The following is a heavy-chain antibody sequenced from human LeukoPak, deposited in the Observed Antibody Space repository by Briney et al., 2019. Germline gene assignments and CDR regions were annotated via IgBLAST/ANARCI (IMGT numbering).Heavy chain of an antibody. CDR1: GFTFSSYG. CDR3: AKGGGLLWFGEFVDY. J-gene: IGHJ4*02. D-gene: IGHD3-10*01. V-gene: IGHV3-23*01. CDR2: ISGSGGST. Sequence: GGSLRLSCAASGFTFSSYGMSWVRQTPGKGLEWVSAISGSGGSTYYADSVKGRFTISRDNSKNTLYLQMNSPRAEDTAVYYCAKGGGLLWFGEFVDYWGQGTLVTVSS.